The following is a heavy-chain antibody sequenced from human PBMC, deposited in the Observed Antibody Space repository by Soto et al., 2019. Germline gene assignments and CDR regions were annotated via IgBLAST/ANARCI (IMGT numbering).Heavy chain of an antibody. Sequence: SETLSLTCTVSGGSISSYYWSWIRQPAGKGLEWIGRIYTSGSTNYNPSLKSRVTMSVDTSKNQFSLKLSSVTAADTAVYYCVRETVTTIGYYYYGMDVWGQGTTVTVSS. J-gene: IGHJ6*02. CDR3: VRETVTTIGYYYYGMDV. D-gene: IGHD4-4*01. CDR1: GGSISSYY. CDR2: IYTSGST. V-gene: IGHV4-4*07.